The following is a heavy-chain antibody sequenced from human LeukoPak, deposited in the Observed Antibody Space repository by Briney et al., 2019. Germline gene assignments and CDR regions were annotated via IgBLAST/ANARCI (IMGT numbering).Heavy chain of an antibody. D-gene: IGHD2-15*01. Sequence: ASVKVSCKASGYTFTSYGISWVRLAPGQGLEWMGWISAYNGNTNYAQKLQGRVTMTTDTSTSTAYMELRSLRSDDTAVYYCARDGDGGVVAAYYYYYYGMDVWGKGTTVTVSS. J-gene: IGHJ6*04. CDR2: ISAYNGNT. V-gene: IGHV1-18*04. CDR1: GYTFTSYG. CDR3: ARDGDGGVVAAYYYYYYGMDV.